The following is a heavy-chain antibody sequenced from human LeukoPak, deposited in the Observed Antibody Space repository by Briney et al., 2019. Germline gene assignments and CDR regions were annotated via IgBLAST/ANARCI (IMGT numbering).Heavy chain of an antibody. CDR2: IYYSGST. V-gene: IGHV4-30-4*01. J-gene: IGHJ5*02. Sequence: PSETLSLTCTVSGGSISSGDYYWSWIRQPPGKGLEWIGYIYYSGSTYYNPSLKSRVTISVDTSKNQFSLKLSSVTAADTAVYYCARGRVLLWFGELLGDWFDPGGQEPLATVSS. D-gene: IGHD3-10*01. CDR3: ARGRVLLWFGELLGDWFDP. CDR1: GGSISSGDYY.